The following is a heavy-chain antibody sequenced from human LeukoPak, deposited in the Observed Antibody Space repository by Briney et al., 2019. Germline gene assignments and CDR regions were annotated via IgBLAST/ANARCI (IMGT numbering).Heavy chain of an antibody. V-gene: IGHV3-48*01. CDR2: IGSTAI. CDR1: GFSVTTYS. Sequence: PGGSLRLSCAASGFSVTTYSMGWVRQAPGKGLEWVSYIGSTAIYADSVRGRFTISRDNAENSLYPQMNSLRAEDTAVYYCARDGPQTGAGDFDYWGQGTPVTVSS. D-gene: IGHD3-10*01. J-gene: IGHJ4*02. CDR3: ARDGPQTGAGDFDY.